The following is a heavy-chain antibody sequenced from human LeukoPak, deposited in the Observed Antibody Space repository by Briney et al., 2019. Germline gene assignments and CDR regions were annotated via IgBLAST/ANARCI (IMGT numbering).Heavy chain of an antibody. V-gene: IGHV3-23*01. Sequence: PGGSLRLSCAASGFTFSSYDMRWVRQAPGKGLEWVSAISGSGSSTNYADSVKGRFTISRDNSKNTLYLQMNSLRAEDTAVYYCARGISGAGLLSNYYGMDVWGQGTTVTVSS. CDR2: ISGSGSST. J-gene: IGHJ6*02. CDR1: GFTFSSYD. D-gene: IGHD6-13*01. CDR3: ARGISGAGLLSNYYGMDV.